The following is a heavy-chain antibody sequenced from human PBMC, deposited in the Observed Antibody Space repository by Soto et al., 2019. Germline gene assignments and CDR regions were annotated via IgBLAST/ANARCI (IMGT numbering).Heavy chain of an antibody. J-gene: IGHJ3*02. CDR3: ARDLSAIPVHDAFDI. D-gene: IGHD2-2*01. V-gene: IGHV1-2*04. Sequence: GASVKVSCKASGYTFTSYAMHWVRQAPGQGLEWMGWINPNSGGTNYAQKFQGWVTMTRDTSISTAYMELSRLRSDDTAVYYCARDLSAIPVHDAFDIWGQGTMVTV. CDR2: INPNSGGT. CDR1: GYTFTSYA.